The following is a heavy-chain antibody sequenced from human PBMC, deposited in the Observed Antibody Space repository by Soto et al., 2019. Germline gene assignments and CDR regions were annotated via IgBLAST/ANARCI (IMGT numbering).Heavy chain of an antibody. Sequence: ASVKVSCKASGYTFTSYGISWVRQAPGQGLEWMGWISAYNGNTYYVQKFQGRVTMTTDTSTSTAYMELRSLRSDDTAVYSCARDSGSGYTDYWGQGTLVTVSS. D-gene: IGHD3-22*01. CDR2: ISAYNGNT. CDR1: GYTFTSYG. J-gene: IGHJ4*02. V-gene: IGHV1-18*01. CDR3: ARDSGSGYTDY.